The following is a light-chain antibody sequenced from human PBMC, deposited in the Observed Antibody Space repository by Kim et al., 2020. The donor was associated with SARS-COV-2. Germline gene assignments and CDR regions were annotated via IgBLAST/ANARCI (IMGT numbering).Light chain of an antibody. CDR2: GKN. Sequence: SSELTQDPDVSVALGQTVRITCQGDSLRNYYATWYQKKPGQAPVLVFYGKNNRPSGIPDRFSGSSSGDTASLSITGAQAEDEAHYYCISRDNSDYVFGVGTKVTVL. V-gene: IGLV3-19*01. CDR1: SLRNYY. J-gene: IGLJ1*01. CDR3: ISRDNSDYV.